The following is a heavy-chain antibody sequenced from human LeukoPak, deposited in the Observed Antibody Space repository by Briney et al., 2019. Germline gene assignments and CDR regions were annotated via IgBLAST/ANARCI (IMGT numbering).Heavy chain of an antibody. Sequence: SETLSLTCTVSGGSISSYYWSWIRLPPGKGLEWIGYIYCSGSTNYNPSLKSRVTISVDTSKNQFSLKLSSVTAADTAVYYCARSPSWYYDSSGYYRPYWYFDLWGRGTLVTVSS. J-gene: IGHJ2*01. CDR2: IYCSGST. V-gene: IGHV4-59*01. D-gene: IGHD3-22*01. CDR3: ARSPSWYYDSSGYYRPYWYFDL. CDR1: GGSISSYY.